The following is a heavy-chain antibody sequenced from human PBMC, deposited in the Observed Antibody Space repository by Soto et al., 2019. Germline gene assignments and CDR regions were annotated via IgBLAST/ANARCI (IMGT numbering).Heavy chain of an antibody. CDR1: GFVFDDYA. CDR3: AKGDSGSPSYGMDV. V-gene: IGHV3-9*01. CDR2: ISWNSGKT. Sequence: GGSLRLSCAASGFVFDDYAMHWVRQVPGKGLEWVSGISWNSGKTDYADSVKGRFTISRDNAKNSLHLQMNSLRAEDTALYYCAKGDSGSPSYGMDVWGQGTTVTVSS. D-gene: IGHD6-6*01. J-gene: IGHJ6*02.